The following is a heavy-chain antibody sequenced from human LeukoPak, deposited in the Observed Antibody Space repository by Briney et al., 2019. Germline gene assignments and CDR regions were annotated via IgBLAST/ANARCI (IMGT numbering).Heavy chain of an antibody. CDR3: AKGGYYYPLDY. D-gene: IGHD3-22*01. J-gene: IGHJ4*02. CDR1: GFTVSSNY. CDR2: IYSGGST. Sequence: GGSLRLSCAASGFTVSSNYMSWVRQAPGKGLEWVSVIYSGGSTYYADSVKGRFTISRDNSMNTLYLQMNSLRAEDTAVYYCAKGGYYYPLDYWGQGTLVTVSS. V-gene: IGHV3-66*01.